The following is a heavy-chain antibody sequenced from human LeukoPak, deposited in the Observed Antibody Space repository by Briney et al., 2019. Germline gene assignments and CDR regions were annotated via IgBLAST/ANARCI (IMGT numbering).Heavy chain of an antibody. V-gene: IGHV4-59*01. Sequence: SETLSLTCTVSGDSIRNYYWSWIRQPPGKGLEWIGYISYSGDTNYNPSLKSRVTISLDTSKNQFTLKWSSVTAADTAIYYCASAPNEYFFDFWGPGTLVTVSS. CDR1: GDSIRNYY. J-gene: IGHJ4*02. CDR3: ASAPNEYFFDF. CDR2: ISYSGDT.